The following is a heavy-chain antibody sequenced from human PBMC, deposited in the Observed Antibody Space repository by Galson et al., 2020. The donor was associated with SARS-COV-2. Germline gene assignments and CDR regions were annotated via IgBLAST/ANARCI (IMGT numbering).Heavy chain of an antibody. J-gene: IGHJ4*02. V-gene: IGHV4-31*03. CDR2: IYYSGST. CDR1: GGSISSGGYY. D-gene: IGHD3-3*01. CDR3: ARDDFWSGYHYFDY. Sequence: SETLSLTCTVSGGSISSGGYYWSWIRQHPGKGLEWIGYIYYSGSTYYNPSLKSRVTISVDTSKNQFSLKLSSVTAADTAVYYCARDDFWSGYHYFDYWGQGTLVTVSS.